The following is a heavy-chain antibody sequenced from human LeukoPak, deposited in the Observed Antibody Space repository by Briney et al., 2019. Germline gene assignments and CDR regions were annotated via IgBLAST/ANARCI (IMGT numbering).Heavy chain of an antibody. V-gene: IGHV3-74*03. J-gene: IGHJ4*02. D-gene: IGHD5-12*01. Sequence: PGGSLRLSCAASGFTFSSYWMHWVRQAPGKGLVWVSRINSNGSSITSADSVKGRFTISRDNAKNTLYLQMHSLRVEDTAVYYCAREGRVSGYDFDCWGQGTLVTVSS. CDR3: AREGRVSGYDFDC. CDR2: INSNGSSI. CDR1: GFTFSSYW.